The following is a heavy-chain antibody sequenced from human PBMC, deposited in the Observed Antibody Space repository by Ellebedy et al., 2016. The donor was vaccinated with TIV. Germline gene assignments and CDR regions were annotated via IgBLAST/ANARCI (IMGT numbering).Heavy chain of an antibody. D-gene: IGHD3-10*01. V-gene: IGHV1-8*01. CDR2: MNANSSNT. J-gene: IGHJ3*02. CDR3: AREMGMTIVRGIIITDAFDI. Sequence: ASVKVSCXASGYTFTSYDINWVRQATGQGLEWMGLMNANSSNTGYAQKFQGRVTMTRNISISTAYMEVNSLRSDDTAVYSCAREMGMTIVRGIIITDAFDIWGQGTMVSVSS. CDR1: GYTFTSYD.